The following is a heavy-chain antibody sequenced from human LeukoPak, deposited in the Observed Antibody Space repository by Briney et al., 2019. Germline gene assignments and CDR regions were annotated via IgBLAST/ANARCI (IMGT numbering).Heavy chain of an antibody. J-gene: IGHJ4*02. D-gene: IGHD6-19*01. CDR2: ISGGGGST. CDR3: ARAYSRGWYPRPEYFDY. V-gene: IGHV3-23*01. CDR1: GFTFSSYA. Sequence: PGGSLRLSCAASGFTFSSYAMSWVRQAPGKGLEWVSAISGGGGSTYYADSVKGRFTISRDNSKNTLYLQMNSLRAEDTAVYYCARAYSRGWYPRPEYFDYWGQGTLVTVSS.